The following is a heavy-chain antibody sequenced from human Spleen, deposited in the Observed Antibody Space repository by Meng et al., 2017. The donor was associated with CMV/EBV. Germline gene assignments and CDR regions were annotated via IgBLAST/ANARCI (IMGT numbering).Heavy chain of an antibody. D-gene: IGHD2-2*02. CDR3: ARVIVVVPAAIGYYFDY. V-gene: IGHV4-34*01. Sequence: SETLSLTCAVYGGSFSGYYWSWIRQPPGKGLEWIGEINHSGSTNYNPSLKGRVTISVDTSKNQFSLKLSSVTAADTAVYYCARVIVVVPAAIGYYFDYWGQGTLVTVSS. CDR2: INHSGST. CDR1: GGSFSGYY. J-gene: IGHJ4*02.